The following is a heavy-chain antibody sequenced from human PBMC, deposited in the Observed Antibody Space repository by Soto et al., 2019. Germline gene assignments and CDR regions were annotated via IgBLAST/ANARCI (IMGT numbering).Heavy chain of an antibody. D-gene: IGHD3-16*02. CDR3: ARDHTFGGVIVIYDAFDI. CDR1: GFTFSSYA. V-gene: IGHV3-30-3*01. J-gene: IGHJ3*02. CDR2: ISYDGSNK. Sequence: GGSLRLSCAASGFTFSSYAMHWVRQAPGKGLEWVAVISYDGSNKYYADSVKGRFTISRDNSKNTLYLQMNSLRAEDTAVYYCARDHTFGGVIVIYDAFDIWGQGTMVTVSS.